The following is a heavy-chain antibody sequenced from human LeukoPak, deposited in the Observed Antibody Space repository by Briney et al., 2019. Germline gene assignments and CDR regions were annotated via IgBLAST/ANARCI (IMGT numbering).Heavy chain of an antibody. CDR1: GGSISSYY. J-gene: IGHJ3*02. D-gene: IGHD2-21*02. V-gene: IGHV4-59*01. CDR2: IYYSGST. Sequence: SETLSLTCTVSGGSISSYYWSWIRQPPGKGLEWIGYIYYSGSTNYNPSLKSRVTISVDTSKNQFSLKLSSVTVADTAVYYCARVDFHCGGDCYPDAFDIWGQGTMVTVSS. CDR3: ARVDFHCGGDCYPDAFDI.